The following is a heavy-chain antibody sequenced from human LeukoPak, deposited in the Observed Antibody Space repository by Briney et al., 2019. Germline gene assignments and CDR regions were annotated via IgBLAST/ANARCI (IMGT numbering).Heavy chain of an antibody. CDR1: GYTFTSYY. CDR2: IYPSGGST. Sequence: ASVKVSCKASGYTFTSYYIHWVRQAPGQGPEWMGIIYPSGGSTTYAQKFQGRVTMTRNTSISTAYMELSSLRSEDTAVYYCARGSQRYFDWLLSDFDYWGQGTLVTVSS. D-gene: IGHD3-9*01. J-gene: IGHJ4*02. CDR3: ARGSQRYFDWLLSDFDY. V-gene: IGHV1-46*01.